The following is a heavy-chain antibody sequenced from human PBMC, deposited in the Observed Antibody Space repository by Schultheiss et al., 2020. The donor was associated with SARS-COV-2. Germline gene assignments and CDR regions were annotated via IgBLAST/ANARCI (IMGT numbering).Heavy chain of an antibody. V-gene: IGHV1-18*01. CDR1: GYTFTSYG. D-gene: IGHD4-17*01. J-gene: IGHJ4*02. CDR3: ARARGATTVTTPLALDFDY. Sequence: ASVKVSCKASGYTFTSYGISWVRQAPGQGLEWMGWISAYNGNTNYAQKLQGRVTMTTDTSTSTAYMELRSLRSDDTAVYYCARARGATTVTTPLALDFDYWGQGTLVTVSS. CDR2: ISAYNGNT.